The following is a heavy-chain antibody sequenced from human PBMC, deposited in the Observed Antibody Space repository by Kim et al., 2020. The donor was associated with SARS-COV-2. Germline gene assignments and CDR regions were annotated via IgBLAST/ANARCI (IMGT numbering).Heavy chain of an antibody. J-gene: IGHJ4*02. CDR3: ARGGSYSFEY. CDR2: SEK. V-gene: IGHV3-7*01. Sequence: SEKFYMDPVRGRFTISRDNAKNSVFLQMNSLRAEDAALYYCARGGSYSFEYWGQGSLVTVSS. D-gene: IGHD5-12*01.